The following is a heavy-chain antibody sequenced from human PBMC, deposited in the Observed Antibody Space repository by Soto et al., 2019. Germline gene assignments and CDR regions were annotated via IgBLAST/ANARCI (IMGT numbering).Heavy chain of an antibody. D-gene: IGHD3-16*01. V-gene: IGHV3-33*01. CDR3: ARELGKCFDP. Sequence: QVQLVESGGGVVQPGRSLRLSCAASGFTFSSYGMHWVRQAPGKGLEWVAVIWYDGSNKYYADSVKGRFTISRDNSKNTLYLQMNSLRAEDTAVYYCARELGKCFDPWGQGTLVTVSS. J-gene: IGHJ5*02. CDR2: IWYDGSNK. CDR1: GFTFSSYG.